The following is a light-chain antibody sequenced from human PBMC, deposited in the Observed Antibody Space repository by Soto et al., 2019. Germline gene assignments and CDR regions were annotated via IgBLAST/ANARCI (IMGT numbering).Light chain of an antibody. CDR1: QSVSSS. V-gene: IGKV3-15*01. CDR2: SAT. J-gene: IGKJ5*01. Sequence: EIEMTQPPGTLSVSPGDRATLSCRASQSVSSSLAWYQQKPGQAPRLLILSATTRATGIPARFSGSGSGTEFTLSISSLQSEDSAVYYCKQYKEWPPFTFGQGTRLDIK. CDR3: KQYKEWPPFT.